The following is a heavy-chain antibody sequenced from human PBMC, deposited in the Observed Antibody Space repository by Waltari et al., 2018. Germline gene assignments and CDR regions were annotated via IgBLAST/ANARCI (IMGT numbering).Heavy chain of an antibody. V-gene: IGHV3-9*03. D-gene: IGHD6-13*01. CDR2: TRWDSGSI. Sequence: EVQLVESGGGLVQPGRSLRLSCAASGFTFDDYAMHWVRQAPGKGLVRFSGTRWDSGSIGDADSVKGRFTISRDNDKNSLYLQMNSLRAEDMALYYCAKDFGSSCENDAFDIWGQGTMVTVSS. CDR1: GFTFDDYA. J-gene: IGHJ3*02. CDR3: AKDFGSSCENDAFDI.